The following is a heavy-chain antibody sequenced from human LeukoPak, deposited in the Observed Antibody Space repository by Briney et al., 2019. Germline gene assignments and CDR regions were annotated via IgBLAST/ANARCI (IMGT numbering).Heavy chain of an antibody. D-gene: IGHD3-22*01. Sequence: PSETLSLTCTVSGGSISSYYWSWIRQPPGKGLEWIGYIYYSGSTNYNPSLKSRVTISVDTSKNQFSLKLSSVTAADTAVYYCARASDGYYYGSSGLDYWGQGTLVTVSS. CDR2: IYYSGST. V-gene: IGHV4-59*01. CDR3: ARASDGYYYGSSGLDY. J-gene: IGHJ4*02. CDR1: GGSISSYY.